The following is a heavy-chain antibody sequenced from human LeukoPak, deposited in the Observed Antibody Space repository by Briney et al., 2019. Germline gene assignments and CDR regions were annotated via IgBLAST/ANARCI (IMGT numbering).Heavy chain of an antibody. CDR2: IYYSGST. J-gene: IGHJ3*02. CDR3: ARGLPYYYDSSGSDAFDI. D-gene: IGHD3-22*01. V-gene: IGHV4-59*01. Sequence: SETLSLTCTVSGGSISSYYWSWIRQPPGKGREWIGYIYYSGSTNYNPPLKSRVTISVDTSKNQFSLKLSSVTAADTAVFYCARGLPYYYDSSGSDAFDIWGQGTMVTVSS. CDR1: GGSISSYY.